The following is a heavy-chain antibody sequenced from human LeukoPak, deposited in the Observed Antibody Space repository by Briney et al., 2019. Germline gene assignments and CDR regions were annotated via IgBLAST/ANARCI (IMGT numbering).Heavy chain of an antibody. D-gene: IGHD6-19*01. CDR2: ISSSGSTI. V-gene: IGHV3-48*03. CDR1: GFTFSSYE. Sequence: GGSLRLSCAASGFTFSSYEMNWVRQAPGKGLGWVSYISSSGSTIYYADSVKGRFTISRDNAKNSLYLQMNSLRAEDTAVYYCARDEGSSGWNDAFDIWGQGTMVTVSS. J-gene: IGHJ3*02. CDR3: ARDEGSSGWNDAFDI.